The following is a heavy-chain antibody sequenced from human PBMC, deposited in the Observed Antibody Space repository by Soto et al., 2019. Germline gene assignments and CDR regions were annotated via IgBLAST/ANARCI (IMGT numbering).Heavy chain of an antibody. CDR2: IRPTGTFM. J-gene: IGHJ3*01. CDR1: GFAFSSYN. Sequence: VQLVESGGGLVKPGGSLRLSCAASGFAFSSYNMNWVRQAPGKGLEGVSSIRPTGTFMNSAASLKHRFSISRDNAGNSLFLQMNSLRAADAAVYYCARGGRYGDLPGLTVDAFDLWGQCTMVAVSS. V-gene: IGHV3-21*01. CDR3: ARGGRYGDLPGLTVDAFDL. D-gene: IGHD4-17*01.